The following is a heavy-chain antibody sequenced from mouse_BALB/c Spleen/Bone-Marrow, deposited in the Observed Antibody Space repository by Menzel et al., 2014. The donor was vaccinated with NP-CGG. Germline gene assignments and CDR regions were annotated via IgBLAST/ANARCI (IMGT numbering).Heavy chain of an antibody. Sequence: VQLQQSGGGLVQPGGSLKLSCAASGFDFSRYWMSWVRQAPGKGLEWIGEINPDSNTINYTPSLKDKLIISRDNAKNTLYLQMSKVRSEDTALYYCSRLGYYGGFAYWGQGTLVTVSA. J-gene: IGHJ3*01. D-gene: IGHD2-3*01. CDR3: SRLGYYGGFAY. CDR1: GFDFSRYW. CDR2: INPDSNTI. V-gene: IGHV4-1*02.